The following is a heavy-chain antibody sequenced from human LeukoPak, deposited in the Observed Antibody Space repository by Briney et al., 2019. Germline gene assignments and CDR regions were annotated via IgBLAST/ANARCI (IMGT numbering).Heavy chain of an antibody. CDR1: GGSISSYY. D-gene: IGHD3-16*02. Sequence: SETLSLTCTVSGGSISSYYWSWIRQPPGKGLEWIGYIYYSGSTNYNPSLKSRVTISVDTSKNQFSLKLSSVTAADTAVYYCARGNLMITFGGVIGGFDPWGQGTLVTVSS. J-gene: IGHJ5*02. V-gene: IGHV4-59*01. CDR3: ARGNLMITFGGVIGGFDP. CDR2: IYYSGST.